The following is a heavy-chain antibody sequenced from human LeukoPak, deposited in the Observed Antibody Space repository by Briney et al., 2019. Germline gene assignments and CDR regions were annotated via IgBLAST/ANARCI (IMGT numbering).Heavy chain of an antibody. J-gene: IGHJ4*02. Sequence: PSETLSLTCTVSGGSISSSSYYWGWIRQPPGKGLEWIGYIYYSGSTNYNPSLKSRVTISVDTSKNQFSLKLSSVTAADTAVYYCARGELGYCSGGSCGTGYYFVYWGQGTLVTVSS. CDR3: ARGELGYCSGGSCGTGYYFVY. V-gene: IGHV4-61*05. CDR2: IYYSGST. D-gene: IGHD2-15*01. CDR1: GGSISSSSYY.